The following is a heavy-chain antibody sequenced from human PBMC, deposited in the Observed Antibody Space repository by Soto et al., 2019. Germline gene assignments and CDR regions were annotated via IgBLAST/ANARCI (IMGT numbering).Heavy chain of an antibody. CDR2: IIPIFGTA. D-gene: IGHD2-2*01. CDR1: GGTFSSYA. CDR3: ARKDIIVVAAAIGGGCYYYYGMDV. Sequence: SVKVSCKASGGTFSSYAISWVRQAPGQGLEWMGGIIPIFGTANYAQKFQGRVTITADKSTSTAYMELSSLRSEDTAVYYCARKDIIVVAAAIGGGCYYYYGMDVWGQGTTVTVSS. V-gene: IGHV1-69*06. J-gene: IGHJ6*02.